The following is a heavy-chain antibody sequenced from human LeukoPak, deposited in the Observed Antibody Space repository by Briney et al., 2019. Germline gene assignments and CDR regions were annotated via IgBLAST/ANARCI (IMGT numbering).Heavy chain of an antibody. CDR3: AKALPIHYDFWSGPWGPYYYYGMDV. J-gene: IGHJ6*02. D-gene: IGHD3-3*01. CDR2: ISGSGGST. Sequence: PGRSLRLSCAASGFTFSSYAMSWVRQAPGKGLEWVSAISGSGGSTYYADSVKGRFTISRDNSKNTLYLQMNSLRAEDTAVYYCAKALPIHYDFWSGPWGPYYYYGMDVWGQGTTVTVSS. V-gene: IGHV3-23*01. CDR1: GFTFSSYA.